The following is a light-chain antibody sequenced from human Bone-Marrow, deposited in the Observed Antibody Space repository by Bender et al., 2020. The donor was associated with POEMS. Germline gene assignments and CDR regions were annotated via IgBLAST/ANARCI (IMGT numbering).Light chain of an antibody. V-gene: IGLV1-44*01. CDR1: SSNIGTNP. CDR3: AAWEDSLNGWV. Sequence: QSVLTQPPSASGTPGQRVTISCSGRSSNIGTNPVNWYQQLPGTAPTLLIYINNQRPSGVPDRFSGSKSGTSASLAISGLQSEDEADYYCAAWEDSLNGWVFGGGTKLTVL. CDR2: INN. J-gene: IGLJ3*02.